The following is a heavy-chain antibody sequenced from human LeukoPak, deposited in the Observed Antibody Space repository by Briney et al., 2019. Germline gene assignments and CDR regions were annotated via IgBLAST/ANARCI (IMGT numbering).Heavy chain of an antibody. CDR1: GFTFSSYW. CDR2: IKQDGSKK. V-gene: IGHV3-7*01. Sequence: PGGSLRLSCAASGFTFSSYWMTWVRQAPGKGLEWVANIKQDGSKKHYVDSVKGRFTISRDNAKNSLYLQMNSLRAEDTAVYYCAELGITMIGGVWGKGTTVTISS. D-gene: IGHD3-10*02. CDR3: AELGITMIGGV. J-gene: IGHJ6*04.